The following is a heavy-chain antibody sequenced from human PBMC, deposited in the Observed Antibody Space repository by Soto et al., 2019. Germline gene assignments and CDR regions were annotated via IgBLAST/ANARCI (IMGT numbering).Heavy chain of an antibody. CDR1: DGSINTFY. Sequence: PLETLSLTCTVSDGSINTFYWSWVRQPAGKGLEWIGRIFSSGSTSFNPSLESRVAMSVDTSKNHFSLNLSSVTAADMAVYYCAREGSYSAYNFAHGIQLWSFDFWGQGALVTVSS. J-gene: IGHJ4*02. CDR2: IFSSGST. V-gene: IGHV4-4*07. CDR3: AREGSYSAYNFAHGIQLWSFDF. D-gene: IGHD5-12*01.